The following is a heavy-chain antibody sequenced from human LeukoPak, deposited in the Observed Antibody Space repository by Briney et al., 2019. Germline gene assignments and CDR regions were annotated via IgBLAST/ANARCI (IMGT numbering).Heavy chain of an antibody. D-gene: IGHD2-15*01. CDR1: GYTFTSYD. CDR3: ARKAVKYNWFDP. V-gene: IGHV1-8*01. CDR2: MNPNSGNT. J-gene: IGHJ5*02. Sequence: ASVKVSCKASGYTFTSYDINWVRQATGQGLEWMGWMNPNSGNTGYAQKFQGRVTMTRNTSISTAYMELSSLRSEDTAVYYCARKAVKYNWFDPWGQGTLVTVSS.